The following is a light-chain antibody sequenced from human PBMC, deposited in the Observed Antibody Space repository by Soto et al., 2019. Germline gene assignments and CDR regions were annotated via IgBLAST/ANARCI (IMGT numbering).Light chain of an antibody. J-gene: IGKJ5*01. CDR2: DAS. CDR3: QQRSSWPIT. V-gene: IGKV3-11*01. Sequence: DIVLTQSPATLSLSPGERATLSCRASQSVSSNLAWHQQKPGQAPRILMYDASTRATGIPARFSGSGSGTDFTLTISSLEPEDFAVYYCQQRSSWPITFGQGTRLEI. CDR1: QSVSSN.